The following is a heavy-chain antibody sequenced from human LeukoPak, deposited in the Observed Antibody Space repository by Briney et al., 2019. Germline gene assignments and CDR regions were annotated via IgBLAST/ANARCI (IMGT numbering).Heavy chain of an antibody. CDR2: INHSGST. CDR3: ARGDTVGATGPWFDY. CDR1: GGSFSGYY. Sequence: SETLSLTCAVYGGSFSGYYWSWIRQPPGKGLEWIGEINHSGSTNYNPSLKSRVTISVDTSKNQFSLKLSSVTAADTAVYYCARGDTVGATGPWFDYWGQGTLVIVSS. D-gene: IGHD1-26*01. J-gene: IGHJ4*02. V-gene: IGHV4-34*01.